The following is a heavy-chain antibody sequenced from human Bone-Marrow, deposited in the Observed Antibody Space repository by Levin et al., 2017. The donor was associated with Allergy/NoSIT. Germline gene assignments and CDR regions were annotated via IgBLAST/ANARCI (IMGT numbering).Heavy chain of an antibody. V-gene: IGHV4-59*01. CDR2: IYYSGST. CDR1: GGSISSYY. D-gene: IGHD3-16*01. CDR3: ARGEGERFGWLESTGYYYYYYMDV. J-gene: IGHJ6*03. Sequence: SETLSLTCTVSGGSISSYYWSWIRQPPGKGLEWIGYIYYSGSTNYNPSLKSRVTISVDTSKNQLSLKLSSVTAADTAVYYCARGEGERFGWLESTGYYYYYYMDVWGKGTTVTVSS.